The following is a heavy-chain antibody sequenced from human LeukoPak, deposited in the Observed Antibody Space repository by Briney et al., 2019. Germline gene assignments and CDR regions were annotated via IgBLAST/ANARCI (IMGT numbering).Heavy chain of an antibody. CDR1: GGXXXGYY. V-gene: IGHV4-34*01. CDR3: ARKAPYSFDY. J-gene: IGHJ4*02. D-gene: IGHD2-21*01. Sequence: SLXXXXYGGXXXGYYWSWIRQPPGKGLEWIGEINHSGSTNYNPSLKSRVTISVDTSKNQFSLKLSSVTAADTAVYYCARKAPYSFDYWGQGTLVTVSS. CDR2: INHSGST.